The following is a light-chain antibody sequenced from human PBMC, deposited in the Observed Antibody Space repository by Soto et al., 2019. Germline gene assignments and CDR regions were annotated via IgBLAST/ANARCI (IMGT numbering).Light chain of an antibody. V-gene: IGKV1-6*01. CDR1: RDVGSD. Sequence: QMTQSPSSLSASVGEKIIITCRASRDVGSDVSWYQQKPGQAPKLLIYAASNLYTGVPSRFSGSRSGTEFTLTISSLQPEDLAAYYCIKDYGASWTFGQGTKVELK. CDR3: IKDYGASWT. J-gene: IGKJ1*01. CDR2: AAS.